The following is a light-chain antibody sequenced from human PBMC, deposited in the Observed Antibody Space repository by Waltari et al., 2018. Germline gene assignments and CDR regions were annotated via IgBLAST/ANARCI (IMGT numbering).Light chain of an antibody. Sequence: DVGLTQSPLPLPVTLGQPASISCRSSQSLVYTDGISYLNWFHQRPGQAPRRRLYKVSNRDSGVPDRFSGSGSGTEFTLMISSVEADDVGVYFCMQATHWPVTFGQGTRLEIK. CDR3: MQATHWPVT. V-gene: IGKV2-30*01. CDR1: QSLVYTDGISY. CDR2: KVS. J-gene: IGKJ5*01.